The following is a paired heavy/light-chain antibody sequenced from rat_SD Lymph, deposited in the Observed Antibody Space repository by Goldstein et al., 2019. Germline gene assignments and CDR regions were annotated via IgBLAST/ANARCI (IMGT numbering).Heavy chain of an antibody. J-gene: IGHJ2*01. D-gene: IGHD1-1*01. CDR3: TTGIFGGGDADVFDY. CDR2: IDPEDDST. CDR1: GDTITAYY. V-gene: IGHV1-6*01. Sequence: EVQLQQSGAELVRPGTSVKLSCKVSGDTITAYYMHFVKQRPGQGLEWIGRIDPEDDSTKYAEKFKNKATLTADTSSNTAYLKLSSLTSEDTATYFCTTGIFGGGDADVFDYWGQGVMVTVSS.
Light chain of an antibody. CDR1: SSVSN. J-gene: IGKJ5*01. V-gene: IGKV4S4*01. CDR2: STS. Sequence: EIVLTQSPTTTAASPGEKVTITCLASSSVSNMYWYQQKSGASPKLLIYSTSSLASGVPDRFSGSGSGTSYSLTINTMEAEDAATYYCQQWSSNPLTFGSGTKLEIK. CDR3: QQWSSNPLT.